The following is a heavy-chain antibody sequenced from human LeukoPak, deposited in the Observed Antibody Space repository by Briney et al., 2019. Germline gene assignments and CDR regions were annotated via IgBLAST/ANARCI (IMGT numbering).Heavy chain of an antibody. CDR3: ARVKGSSWRQEFDY. Sequence: GASVKVSCKASGYTFTSYDINWVRQATGQGLEWMGWMNPNSGNTGYAQKFQGRVTMTRNTSISTAYMELSSLRSEDTAVYYCARVKGSSWRQEFDYRGQGTLVTVSS. V-gene: IGHV1-8*01. D-gene: IGHD6-13*01. CDR1: GYTFTSYD. CDR2: MNPNSGNT. J-gene: IGHJ4*02.